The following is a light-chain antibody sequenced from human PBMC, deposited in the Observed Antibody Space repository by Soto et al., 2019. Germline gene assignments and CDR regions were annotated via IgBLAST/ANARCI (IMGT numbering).Light chain of an antibody. CDR3: QQANSFLPLT. V-gene: IGKV1-33*01. CDR1: QNINNY. J-gene: IGKJ4*01. Sequence: DIQMTQSPSSLSASVGDRVTITCQASQNINNYLNWYQQKPGRAPKLLIYDASNLEAGVPSRFRGSGSGTDFTLTISSLQPEDFATYYCQQANSFLPLTFGGGTKVDIK. CDR2: DAS.